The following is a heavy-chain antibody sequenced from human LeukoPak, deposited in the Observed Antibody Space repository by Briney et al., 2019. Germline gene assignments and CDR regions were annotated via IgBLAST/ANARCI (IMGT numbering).Heavy chain of an antibody. CDR2: IYYTGST. J-gene: IGHJ6*03. Sequence: PETLSLTCTVSGGPISTYYWSWIRQSPVKELEWIGYIYYTGSTSYNPSLKSRVAISVDTSKNQFSLKLSSVTAADTAVYYCARATSWSYYYMDVWAKGTTVTVSS. CDR1: GGPISTYY. CDR3: ARATSWSYYYMDV. V-gene: IGHV4-59*01.